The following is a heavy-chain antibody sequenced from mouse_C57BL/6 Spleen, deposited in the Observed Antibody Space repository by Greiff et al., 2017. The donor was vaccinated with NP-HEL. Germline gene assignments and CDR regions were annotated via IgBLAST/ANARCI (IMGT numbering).Heavy chain of an antibody. CDR1: GYTFTDYE. J-gene: IGHJ2*01. CDR3: TRDCSNYFDY. V-gene: IGHV1-15*01. Sequence: VQLQQSGAELVRPGASVTLSCKASGYTFTDYEMHWVKQTPVHGLEWIGAIDPETGGTAYNQKFKGKAILTADKSSSTAYMELRSLTSEDSAVYYCTRDCSNYFDYWGQGTTLTVSS. D-gene: IGHD2-5*01. CDR2: IDPETGGT.